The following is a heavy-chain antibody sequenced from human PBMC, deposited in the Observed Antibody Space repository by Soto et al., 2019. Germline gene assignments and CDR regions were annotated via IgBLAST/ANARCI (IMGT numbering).Heavy chain of an antibody. CDR3: APHVSCSGGSCQYDAFAI. J-gene: IGHJ3*02. CDR1: GFTVSSHA. Sequence: EVQVLESGGGLVQPGGSLRLSCEGSGFTVSSHAMTWIRQAPGKGPEWVSTITADGGTYYADSVKGRFAMSRDTSESTLYLKLNSLVAEDTAAYYCAPHVSCSGGSCQYDAFAIRGQGTMVTVSS. CDR2: ITADGGT. V-gene: IGHV3-23*01. D-gene: IGHD2-15*01.